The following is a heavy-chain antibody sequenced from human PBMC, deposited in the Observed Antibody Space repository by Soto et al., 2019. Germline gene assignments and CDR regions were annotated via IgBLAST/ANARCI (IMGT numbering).Heavy chain of an antibody. V-gene: IGHV4-39*01. CDR1: GGSISSSSYY. D-gene: IGHD2-2*01. CDR3: ARRSDCSSTSCYVGLLWFGELWFFDY. Sequence: QLQLQESGPGLVKPSETLSLTCTVSGGSISSSSYYWGWIRQPPGKGLEWIGSIYYSGSTYYNPSLKRRVTISVDTSKNQFSLKLSSVTASDTAVYYCARRSDCSSTSCYVGLLWFGELWFFDYWGQGTLVTVSS. J-gene: IGHJ4*02. CDR2: IYYSGST.